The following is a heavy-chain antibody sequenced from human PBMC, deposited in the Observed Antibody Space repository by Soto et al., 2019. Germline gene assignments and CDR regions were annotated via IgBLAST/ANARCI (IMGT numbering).Heavy chain of an antibody. Sequence: SVKVSCKASGGTFSSYAISWVRQAPGQGLEWMGGIIPIFGTANYAQKFQGRVTITADKSTSTAYMELSSLRSEDTAVYYCARDPPYYYDSSGYHDAFDIWGQGTMVTVSS. D-gene: IGHD3-22*01. CDR3: ARDPPYYYDSSGYHDAFDI. CDR1: GGTFSSYA. V-gene: IGHV1-69*06. J-gene: IGHJ3*02. CDR2: IIPIFGTA.